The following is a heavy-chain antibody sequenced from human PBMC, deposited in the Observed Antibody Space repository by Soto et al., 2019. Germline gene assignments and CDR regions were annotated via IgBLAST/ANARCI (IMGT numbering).Heavy chain of an antibody. J-gene: IGHJ4*02. CDR1: GFTFNSYS. CDR3: VRDWSYAFDS. CDR2: ITSLSSGAT. D-gene: IGHD2-8*02. Sequence: VQLVESGGGLVQPGGSLRLSCAASGFTFNSYSMNWVRQAPGKGLEWISYITSLSSGATWHADSVKGRFTISRDNAKNSLYLQMDSLRVEDTAVYYCVRDWSYAFDSWGQGTLVAVSS. V-gene: IGHV3-48*01.